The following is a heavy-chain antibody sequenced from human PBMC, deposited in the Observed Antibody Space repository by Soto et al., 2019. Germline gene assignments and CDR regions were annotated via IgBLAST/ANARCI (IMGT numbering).Heavy chain of an antibody. CDR1: GGSISSGDYY. CDR3: AREVARDSSGIDY. V-gene: IGHV4-30-4*01. J-gene: IGHJ4*02. CDR2: IYYSGST. D-gene: IGHD3-22*01. Sequence: SETLSLTCTVSGGSISSGDYYWSWIRQPPGKGLEWIGYIYYSGSTYYNPSLKSRVTISVDTSKNQFSLKLSSVTAADTAVYYCAREVARDSSGIDYWGQGTLVTVSS.